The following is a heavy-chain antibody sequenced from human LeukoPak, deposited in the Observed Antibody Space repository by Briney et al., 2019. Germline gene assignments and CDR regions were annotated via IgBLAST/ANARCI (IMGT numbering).Heavy chain of an antibody. CDR3: ARSAASPRYFDY. CDR1: GLTFSSYA. V-gene: IGHV4-4*07. Sequence: GSLRLSCAASGLTFSSYAMSWIRQPAGKGLEWIGRIYTSGSTNYNPSLKRRVTISVDTSKNQFSLKLSSVTAADTAVYYCARSAASPRYFDYWGQGTLVTVSS. J-gene: IGHJ4*02. CDR2: IYTSGST. D-gene: IGHD2-15*01.